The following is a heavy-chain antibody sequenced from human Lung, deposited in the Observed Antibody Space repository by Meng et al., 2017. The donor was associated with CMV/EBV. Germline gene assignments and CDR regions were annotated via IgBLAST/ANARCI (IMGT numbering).Heavy chain of an antibody. CDR3: ATGWGATYRLDY. Sequence: QVQLVQSGAEVKKPGASVKVSCKASGYTFTGYYMHWVRQAPVQGLEWMGWINPNSGGKNYAQKFQGRVTMTRDTSISTAYMELSRLRSDDTAVYYCATGWGATYRLDYWGQGTLVTVAS. CDR1: GYTFTGYY. D-gene: IGHD1-26*01. J-gene: IGHJ4*02. CDR2: INPNSGGK. V-gene: IGHV1-2*02.